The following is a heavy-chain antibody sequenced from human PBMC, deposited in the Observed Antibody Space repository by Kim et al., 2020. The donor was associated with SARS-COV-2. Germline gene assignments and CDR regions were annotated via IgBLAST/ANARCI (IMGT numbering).Heavy chain of an antibody. D-gene: IGHD2-21*02. CDR3: AQERTYCGGDCYPDYFDF. V-gene: IGHV3-23*01. J-gene: IGHJ4*02. Sequence: VKGRFTISRDNWKNILYLEMNNLRADDTAVYYCAQERTYCGGDCYPDYFDFWGQGTLVTVSS.